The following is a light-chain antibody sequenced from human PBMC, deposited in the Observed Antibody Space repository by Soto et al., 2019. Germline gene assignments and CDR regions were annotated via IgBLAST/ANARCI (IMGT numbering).Light chain of an antibody. V-gene: IGKV3-15*01. Sequence: EIVMTQSPATLSVSAGERATLSCRASQSISSDLAWYQQKPGQAPRLLIFGASTGAPGISGRFSGSGSGTEFTLTISIRRSDDFAFYYFQQHNNRPRTFGQGTKVDIK. CDR2: GAS. J-gene: IGKJ1*01. CDR1: QSISSD. CDR3: QQHNNRPRT.